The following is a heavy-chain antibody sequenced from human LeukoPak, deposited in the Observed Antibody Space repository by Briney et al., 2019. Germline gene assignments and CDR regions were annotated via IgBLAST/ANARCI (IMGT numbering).Heavy chain of an antibody. CDR2: ISSTGSYI. Sequence: GGSLRLSCAVSGFTFSSYWMYWVRQAPGKGLEWVSSISSTGSYIFYADSVTGRFTISRDNAKNSLYLQMNSLRAEDTAVYYCAREMDDILTGYGLDYWGQGTLVTVSS. V-gene: IGHV3-21*01. D-gene: IGHD3-9*01. CDR1: GFTFSSYW. J-gene: IGHJ4*02. CDR3: AREMDDILTGYGLDY.